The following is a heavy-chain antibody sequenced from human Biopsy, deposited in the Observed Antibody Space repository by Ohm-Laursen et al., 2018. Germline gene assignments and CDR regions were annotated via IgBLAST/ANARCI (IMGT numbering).Heavy chain of an antibody. D-gene: IGHD1-7*01. J-gene: IGHJ5*02. V-gene: IGHV1-18*01. CDR3: GRAVRNQLLTDP. Sequence: GASVKVSCNASGYTFISFGISWVRQAPGQGLEWVGYIGGDNGDTKYAQKFQGRVTMTTDTSTSTAYMELSGLTSDDTATYYCGRAVRNQLLTDPWGQGTLVTVTS. CDR1: GYTFISFG. CDR2: IGGDNGDT.